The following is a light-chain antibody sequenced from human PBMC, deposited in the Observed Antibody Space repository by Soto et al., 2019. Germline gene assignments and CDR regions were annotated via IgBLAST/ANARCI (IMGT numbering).Light chain of an antibody. CDR3: LLAYSGWV. Sequence: QAVVTQEPSLPVSPGGTVTLTCGSSTGAVTSGHYPYWFQQKPGQAPRTLIYDTSTKHSWTPARFSGSLLGGKAALTLSGAQSEDEAEYYCLLAYSGWVVGGGTKLTVL. CDR1: TGAVTSGHY. J-gene: IGLJ3*02. V-gene: IGLV7-46*01. CDR2: DTS.